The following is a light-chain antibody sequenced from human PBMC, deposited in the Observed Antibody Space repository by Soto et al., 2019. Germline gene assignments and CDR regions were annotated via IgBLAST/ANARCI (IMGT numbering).Light chain of an antibody. CDR2: GAS. V-gene: IGKV3-20*01. CDR3: RLYGSSLWT. J-gene: IGKJ1*01. Sequence: EIVLTQSPGTLSLSPGERATLSCRASQSVSRSYLAGYQQKPGQAPRLLIYGASSRATGITGRFSGSGSGTDFILTISRMEPEVFTVNYCRLYGSSLWTVGQGTKVEIK. CDR1: QSVSRSY.